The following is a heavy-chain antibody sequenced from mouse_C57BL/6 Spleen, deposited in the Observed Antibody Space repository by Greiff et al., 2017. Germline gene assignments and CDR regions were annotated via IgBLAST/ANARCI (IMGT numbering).Heavy chain of an antibody. CDR1: GFTFSDYG. D-gene: IGHD1-1*01. Sequence: EVKLMESGGGLVKPGGSLKLSCAASGFTFSDYGMHWVRQAPEKGLEWVAYISSGSSTIYYADTVQGRVTISRDNAKNTLFLQMTSLRSEDTAMYYCARDYGSSYGWYFDVWGTGTTVTVSS. CDR2: ISSGSSTI. CDR3: ARDYGSSYGWYFDV. J-gene: IGHJ1*03. V-gene: IGHV5-17*01.